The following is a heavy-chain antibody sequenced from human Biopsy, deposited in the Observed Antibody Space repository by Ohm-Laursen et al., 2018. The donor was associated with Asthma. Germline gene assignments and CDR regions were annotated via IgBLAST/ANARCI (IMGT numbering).Heavy chain of an antibody. CDR1: GYNFISFA. Sequence: GASVTASCNASGYNFISFAIHWVRQAPGQRLEWMGWVNTGNGDTKYSQKFQGRVTITRDTSASTAYMELRSLRSEDTATYYCARTYYDFLTGQVKDVFGVWGQGTMVTVSS. D-gene: IGHD3-9*01. CDR3: ARTYYDFLTGQVKDVFGV. J-gene: IGHJ3*01. V-gene: IGHV1-3*04. CDR2: VNTGNGDT.